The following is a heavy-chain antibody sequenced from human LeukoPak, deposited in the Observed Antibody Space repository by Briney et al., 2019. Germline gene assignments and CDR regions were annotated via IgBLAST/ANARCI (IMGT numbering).Heavy chain of an antibody. CDR3: ARVVRYSSSSGYYYYYMDV. D-gene: IGHD6-6*01. CDR2: ISSNGGST. V-gene: IGHV3-64*01. J-gene: IGHJ6*03. Sequence: GGSLRLSCAASGFTFSSYAMHWVRQAPGKGLEYVSAISSNGGSTYYANSVKGRFTISRDNSKNTLYLQMGSLRAVDMAVYYCARVVRYSSSSGYYYYYMDVWGKGTTVTVSS. CDR1: GFTFSSYA.